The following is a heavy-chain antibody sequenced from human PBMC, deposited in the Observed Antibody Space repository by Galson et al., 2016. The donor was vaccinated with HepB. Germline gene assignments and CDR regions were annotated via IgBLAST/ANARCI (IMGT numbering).Heavy chain of an antibody. Sequence: SLRLSCAASGITFRTYAMSWVRQAPGKGLEWVSAISGSGDRTYLGDSVKGRFTISRDNSNNLVYLQMNSLRAEDTGLSYCAKDRSGYDFMPNYYVDLWGRGTLVAVSS. CDR1: GITFRTYA. J-gene: IGHJ2*01. V-gene: IGHV3-23*01. CDR2: ISGSGDRT. CDR3: AKDRSGYDFMPNYYVDL. D-gene: IGHD5-12*01.